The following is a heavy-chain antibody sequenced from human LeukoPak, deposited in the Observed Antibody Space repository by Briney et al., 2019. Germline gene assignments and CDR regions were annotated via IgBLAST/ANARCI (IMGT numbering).Heavy chain of an antibody. D-gene: IGHD3-22*01. V-gene: IGHV3-30*18. Sequence: GRSLRLSCAASGFTFTHYAMHWVRQTPGKGLEWVAVIFYDGTIQYYSDSVRGRLIVSRDNPKNTLYLQMNSLTAEDTAVYYCAKEDYYDSRGYEGYWGQGTLVTVSS. CDR3: AKEDYYDSRGYEGY. J-gene: IGHJ4*02. CDR1: GFTFTHYA. CDR2: IFYDGTIQ.